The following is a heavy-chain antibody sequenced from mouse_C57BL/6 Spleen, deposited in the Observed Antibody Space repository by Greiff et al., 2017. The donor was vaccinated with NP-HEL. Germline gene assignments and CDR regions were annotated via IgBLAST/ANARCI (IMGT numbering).Heavy chain of an antibody. CDR1: GYAFTNYL. CDR2: INPGSGGT. V-gene: IGHV1-54*01. D-gene: IGHD2-1*01. CDR3: AREGFYYGNYEGY. Sequence: QVQLQQSGAELVRPGTSVKVSCKASGYAFTNYLIEWVKQRPGQGLEWIGVINPGSGGTNYNEKFKGKATLTADKSSSTAYMQLSSLTSEDSAVYFCAREGFYYGNYEGYWVQGTTLTVSS. J-gene: IGHJ2*01.